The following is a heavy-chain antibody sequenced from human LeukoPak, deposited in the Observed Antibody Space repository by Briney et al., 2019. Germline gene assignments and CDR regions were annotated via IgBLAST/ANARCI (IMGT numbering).Heavy chain of an antibody. D-gene: IGHD6-6*01. CDR2: ISAYNGNT. CDR3: ARLSSSSVWFDP. J-gene: IGHJ5*02. CDR1: GYTFTSYG. V-gene: IGHV1-18*01. Sequence: ASVKVSCKASGYTFTSYGISWVRQAPGQGLEWMGWISAYNGNTNYAQKLQGRVTMTTDTSTSTAYVELRSLRSDDTAVYYCARLSSSSVWFDPWGQGTLVTVSS.